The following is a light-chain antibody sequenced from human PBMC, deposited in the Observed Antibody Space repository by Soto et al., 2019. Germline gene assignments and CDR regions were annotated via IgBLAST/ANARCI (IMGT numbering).Light chain of an antibody. V-gene: IGLV2-14*01. CDR1: SSDVGGYNY. CDR2: DVS. Sequence: QSALTQPASVSGSPGQTVTISCTGTSSDVGGYNYVSWYQQHPGKAPKLMIYDVSNRPSGVSNRFSGSKSGNTASLTISGLQDEDEADYYCSSNTSSATYVFGTGTKLTVL. CDR3: SSNTSSATYV. J-gene: IGLJ1*01.